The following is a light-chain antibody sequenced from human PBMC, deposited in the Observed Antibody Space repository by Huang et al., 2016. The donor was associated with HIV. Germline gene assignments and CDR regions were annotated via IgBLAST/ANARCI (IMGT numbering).Light chain of an antibody. J-gene: IGKJ1*01. CDR3: QRYDSAPRA. CDR1: QDIGDF. V-gene: IGKV1-27*01. Sequence: DIQMTQSPASLSASTGITVTLTCRASQDIGDFVAWFHHRPGKVPRLLIYAASVLQSGVPSRFSGRGSGSDFSLTITNFQAEDVATYYCQRYDSAPRAFGQGTKVDLK. CDR2: AAS.